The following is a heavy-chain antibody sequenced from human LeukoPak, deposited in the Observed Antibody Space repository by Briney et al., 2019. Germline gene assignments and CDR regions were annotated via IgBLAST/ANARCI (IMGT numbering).Heavy chain of an antibody. CDR1: GGSISSSSYY. CDR3: ARLSGYNLGPYYYYYMDV. V-gene: IGHV4-39*07. D-gene: IGHD5-24*01. J-gene: IGHJ6*03. Sequence: SETLSLTCTVSGGSISSSSYYWGWIRQPPGKGLEWIGSIYYSGSTYYNPSLKSRVTISVDTSKNQFSLKLSSVTAADTAVYYCARLSGYNLGPYYYYYMDVWGKGTTVTISS. CDR2: IYYSGST.